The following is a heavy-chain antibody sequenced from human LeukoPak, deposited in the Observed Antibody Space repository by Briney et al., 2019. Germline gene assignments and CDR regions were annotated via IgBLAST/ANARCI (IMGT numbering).Heavy chain of an antibody. CDR1: GFTFSSYA. CDR3: ARDLVRYDYVWGSYRSDY. CDR2: ISYDGSNK. V-gene: IGHV3-30*04. D-gene: IGHD3-16*02. J-gene: IGHJ4*02. Sequence: GGSLRLSCAASGFTFSSYAMHRVRQAPGKGLEWVAVISYDGSNKYYADSVKGRFTISRDNSKNTLYLQMNSLRAEDTAVYYCARDLVRYDYVWGSYRSDYWGQGTLVTVSS.